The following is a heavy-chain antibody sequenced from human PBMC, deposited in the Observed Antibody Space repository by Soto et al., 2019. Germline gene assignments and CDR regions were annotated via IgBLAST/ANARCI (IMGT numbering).Heavy chain of an antibody. V-gene: IGHV3-21*01. Sequence: GSPKTPFAAPGFTLRSHWMNWVRQAPGKGLEWVSSISATSSYIYYADSVKGRFTVSRDNAKNSLYLQMNSLRAEDTAVYYCASDAYDHWGQGTLVTVSS. CDR1: GFTLRSHW. J-gene: IGHJ4*02. CDR2: ISATSSYI. CDR3: ASDAYDH.